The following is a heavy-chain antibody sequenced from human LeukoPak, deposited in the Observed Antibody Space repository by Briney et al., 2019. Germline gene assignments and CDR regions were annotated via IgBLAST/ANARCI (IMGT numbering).Heavy chain of an antibody. D-gene: IGHD5-12*01. Sequence: PSETLSLTCTVSGGSISSYYWSWIRQPAGKGLEWIGRIYTSGSTNYNPSLKSRVTMSVDTSKNQFSLKLNSVTAADTAVYYCARAGGVATSYYYYGMDVWGQGTTVTVSS. V-gene: IGHV4-4*07. CDR3: ARAGGVATSYYYYGMDV. CDR1: GGSISSYY. J-gene: IGHJ6*02. CDR2: IYTSGST.